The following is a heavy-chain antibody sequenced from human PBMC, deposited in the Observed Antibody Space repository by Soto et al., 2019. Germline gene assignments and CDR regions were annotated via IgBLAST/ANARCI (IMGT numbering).Heavy chain of an antibody. V-gene: IGHV1-18*01. D-gene: IGHD5-18*01. CDR2: ISAYNGNT. Sequence: QVQLVQSGAEVKKPGASVKVSCKASGYTFTSYGIXXXXXAPGQGLEWMGWISAYNGNTNYAQKLQGRVTMTTDTSXSXXXXXXXXXXSDDTAVYYXXRTNGYSYGVLGYWGQGTLVTVSS. J-gene: IGHJ4*02. CDR3: XRTNGYSYGVLGY. CDR1: GYTFTSYG.